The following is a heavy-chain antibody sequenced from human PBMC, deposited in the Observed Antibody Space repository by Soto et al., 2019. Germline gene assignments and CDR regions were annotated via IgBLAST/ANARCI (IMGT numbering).Heavy chain of an antibody. J-gene: IGHJ6*02. CDR3: ARGSTVGHYFGLDV. CDR2: IKRDASEK. D-gene: IGHD4-4*01. V-gene: IGHV3-7*03. Sequence: EEQLVASGGGLVQPGGSLRLSCAASGFTFSGYWMSWVRQAPGKGLEWVANIKRDASEKYYVDSVKGRFIISRDNAKTSVFLQMTSLRAEDTAVYYCARGSTVGHYFGLDVWGQGTTVTVSS. CDR1: GFTFSGYW.